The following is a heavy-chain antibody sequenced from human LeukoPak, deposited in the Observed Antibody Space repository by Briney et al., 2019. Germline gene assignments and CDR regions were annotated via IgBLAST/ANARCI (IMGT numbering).Heavy chain of an antibody. V-gene: IGHV1-18*01. CDR2: ISAYNGNT. Sequence: GASAKVSCKASGYTFTSYGISWVRQAPGQGLEWMGWISAYNGNTNYAQKLQGRVTMTTDTSTSTAYMELRSLRSDDTAVYYCARKIAAADYYGMDVWGQGTTVTVSS. CDR1: GYTFTSYG. J-gene: IGHJ6*02. CDR3: ARKIAAADYYGMDV. D-gene: IGHD6-13*01.